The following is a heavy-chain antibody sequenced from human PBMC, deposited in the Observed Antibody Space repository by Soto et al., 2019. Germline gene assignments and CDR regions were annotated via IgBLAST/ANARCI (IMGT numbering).Heavy chain of an antibody. Sequence: SQTLSLTCAISGDTVSTRSGGWNWIRQSPSRGLEWLGRIEYRSRWYFDYATSVKSRITINPDTSRNQFSLQLNSVTPEDTAVYYCAKDSWSYYYGMDVWGQGTTVTVSS. CDR3: AKDSWSYYYGMDV. J-gene: IGHJ6*02. CDR2: IEYRSRWYF. D-gene: IGHD1-1*01. CDR1: GDTVSTRSGG. V-gene: IGHV6-1*01.